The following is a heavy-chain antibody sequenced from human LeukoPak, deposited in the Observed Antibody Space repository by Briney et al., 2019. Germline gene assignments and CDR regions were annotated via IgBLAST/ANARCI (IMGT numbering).Heavy chain of an antibody. D-gene: IGHD5-18*01. V-gene: IGHV3-48*03. CDR2: IRRNGSTI. J-gene: IGHJ3*02. Sequence: SGGSLRLSCAASRFTFSSYEMNWVRQTPGRGLQWVSYIRRNGSTISYVDSVKGRFTISRDNAKNSLYLQMDSLRPDDTAVYYCTREATADVFDIWGQGTMVTVSS. CDR3: TREATADVFDI. CDR1: RFTFSSYE.